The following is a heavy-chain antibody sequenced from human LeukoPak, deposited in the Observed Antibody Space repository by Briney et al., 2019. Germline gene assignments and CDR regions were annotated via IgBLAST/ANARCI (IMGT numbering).Heavy chain of an antibody. D-gene: IGHD3-10*02. J-gene: IGHJ4*02. Sequence: SETLSLTCAVYGGSFSGYYWSWIRQPPGKGLEWIGEINHSGSTNYNPSLKSRVTISVDTSKNQFSLKLSSVTAADTAVYYCARDVRGSRYFDYWGQGTLVTVSS. CDR1: GGSFSGYY. CDR3: ARDVRGSRYFDY. CDR2: INHSGST. V-gene: IGHV4-34*01.